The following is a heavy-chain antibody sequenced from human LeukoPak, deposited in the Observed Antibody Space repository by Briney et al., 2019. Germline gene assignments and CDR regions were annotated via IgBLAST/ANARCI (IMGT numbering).Heavy chain of an antibody. CDR2: ISGSGGST. J-gene: IGHJ4*02. V-gene: IGHV3-23*01. CDR3: ARELVRGVMDY. D-gene: IGHD3-10*01. Sequence: GGSLRLSCAASGFTFSSYAMSWVRQAPGKGLEWVSAISGSGGSTYYADSVKGRFTISRDNAKNSLYLQMNSLRAEDTAVYYCARELVRGVMDYWGQGTLVTVSS. CDR1: GFTFSSYA.